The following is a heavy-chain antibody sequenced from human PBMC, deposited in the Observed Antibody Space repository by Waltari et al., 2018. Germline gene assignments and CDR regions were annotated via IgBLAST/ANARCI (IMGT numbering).Heavy chain of an antibody. CDR2: SSGSGGST. CDR1: GFTFSSYT. CDR3: AKERLYSSLVRNFDY. D-gene: IGHD6-6*01. J-gene: IGHJ4*02. V-gene: IGHV3-23*01. Sequence: EVQLLESGGGLVQPGGSLRLSCAASGFTFSSYTMSWVRQAPGKGLEWVSASSGSGGSTYYADSVKGRFTISRDNSKNTLYLQMNSLRAEDTAVYYCAKERLYSSLVRNFDYWGQGTLVTVSS.